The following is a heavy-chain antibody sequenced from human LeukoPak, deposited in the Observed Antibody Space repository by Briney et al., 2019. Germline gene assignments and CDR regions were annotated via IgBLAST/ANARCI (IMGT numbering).Heavy chain of an antibody. Sequence: PGGSLRLSCAASGFTFSSYAMSWVRQAPGKGLEWVSAISGSGGSTYYADSVKGRFTISRDNSKNTLYLQMNSLRAEDTAVYYCAKDSYAVKRMGATMRVVKANFDYWGQGTLVTVSS. CDR3: AKDSYAVKRMGATMRVVKANFDY. J-gene: IGHJ4*02. V-gene: IGHV3-23*01. CDR2: ISGSGGST. D-gene: IGHD1-26*01. CDR1: GFTFSSYA.